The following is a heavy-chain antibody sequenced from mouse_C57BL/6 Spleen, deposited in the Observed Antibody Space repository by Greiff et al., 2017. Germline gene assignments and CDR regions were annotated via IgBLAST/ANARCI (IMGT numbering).Heavy chain of an antibody. J-gene: IGHJ4*01. CDR2: INPSSGYT. CDR1: GYTFTSYW. Sequence: QVQLQQSGAELAKPGASVKLSCKASGYTFTSYWMHWVNQRPGQGLEWIGYINPSSGYTKYTQKFKDKATLTADESSSTAYMQLSSLTYEDSAVYYCARRGYGYDGNAMDYWGQGTSVTVSS. CDR3: ARRGYGYDGNAMDY. D-gene: IGHD2-2*01. V-gene: IGHV1-7*01.